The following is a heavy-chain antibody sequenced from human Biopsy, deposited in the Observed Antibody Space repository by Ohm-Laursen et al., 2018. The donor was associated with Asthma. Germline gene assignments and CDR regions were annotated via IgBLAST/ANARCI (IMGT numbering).Heavy chain of an antibody. V-gene: IGHV3-74*01. CDR2: INVEGTTT. J-gene: IGHJ4*02. CDR1: GFTFTDYW. Sequence: SLRFSCTASGFTFTDYWMHWVRQAPGKGLVWVSRINVEGTTTNYADSVKGRFTISRDNAKNTLYLQMNSLRAEDTAVYYCAKARILLFYIIIGYYQHDWAQGPLFTFSS. D-gene: IGHD3-9*01. CDR3: AKARILLFYIIIGYYQHD.